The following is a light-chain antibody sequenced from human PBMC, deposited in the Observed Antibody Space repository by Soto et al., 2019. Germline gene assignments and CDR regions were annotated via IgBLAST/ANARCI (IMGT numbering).Light chain of an antibody. CDR2: GAS. CDR1: QSVSSSY. V-gene: IGKV3-20*01. Sequence: IALTQSPGTLSLSPGERATLSCRASQSVSSSYLAWYQQKPGQAPRLLIYGASSRATGIPDRFSGSGSGTDFTLTISRLEPEDFAVYYCQQYGSLFGGGTKVDIK. CDR3: QQYGSL. J-gene: IGKJ4*01.